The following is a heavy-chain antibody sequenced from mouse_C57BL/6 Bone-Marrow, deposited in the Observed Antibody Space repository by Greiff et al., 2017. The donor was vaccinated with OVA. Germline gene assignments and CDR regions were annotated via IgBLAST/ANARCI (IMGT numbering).Heavy chain of an antibody. Sequence: DVQLVESGPGMVKPSQSLSLTCTVTGYSITSGYDWHWIRHFPGNKLEWMGYISYSGSTNYNTTLKSRISITHDTSKNHFFLKCKSVTTEDTATDYSARGDSSGYSFAYWGQGTLVTVSA. CDR1: GYSITSGYD. CDR3: ARGDSSGYSFAY. D-gene: IGHD3-2*02. CDR2: ISYSGST. J-gene: IGHJ3*01. V-gene: IGHV3-1*01.